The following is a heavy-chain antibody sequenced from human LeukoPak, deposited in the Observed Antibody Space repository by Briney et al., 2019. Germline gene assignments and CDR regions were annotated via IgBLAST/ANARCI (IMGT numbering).Heavy chain of an antibody. Sequence: RASVKVSCKASGGTFSSYTIGWVRQAPGQGLEWMGRIIPILGIANYAQKFQGRVTITADKSTSTAYMELSSLRSEDTAVYYCARLADNWNDDFDYWRQGTLVTVSS. CDR3: ARLADNWNDDFDY. J-gene: IGHJ4*02. D-gene: IGHD1-20*01. CDR2: IIPILGIA. CDR1: GGTFSSYT. V-gene: IGHV1-69*02.